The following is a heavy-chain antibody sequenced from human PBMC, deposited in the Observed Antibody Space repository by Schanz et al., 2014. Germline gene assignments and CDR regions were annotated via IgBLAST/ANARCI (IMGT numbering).Heavy chain of an antibody. D-gene: IGHD3-10*01. V-gene: IGHV3-30*04. CDR1: GFTFSNFA. CDR3: AKEGTVVSGSPRDY. CDR2: ISYDGSHK. Sequence: QVQLVESGGGVVQPGRSLRLSCAASGFTFSNFAIHWVRQAPGKGLEWVAVISYDGSHKDYADSVKGRFTISRDNSKNTLYLQMNSLIVEDTAVYYCAKEGTVVSGSPRDYWGRGTLVTVSS. J-gene: IGHJ4*02.